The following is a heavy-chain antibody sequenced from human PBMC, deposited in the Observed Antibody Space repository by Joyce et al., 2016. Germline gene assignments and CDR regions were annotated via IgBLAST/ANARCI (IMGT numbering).Heavy chain of an antibody. CDR2: INQDGSEK. Sequence: EVQLVESGGGLVQPGGSLRLSCVTSGFTFSRYWVNWVRQVPGKGLEWVAGINQDGSEKYYVDAVKGRFTISRDNAKNSLYLQMNSLRAEDTAIYYCARDIRYGYFDYWGQGTLVTVSS. CDR3: ARDIRYGYFDY. D-gene: IGHD1-14*01. J-gene: IGHJ4*02. CDR1: GFTFSRYW. V-gene: IGHV3-7*01.